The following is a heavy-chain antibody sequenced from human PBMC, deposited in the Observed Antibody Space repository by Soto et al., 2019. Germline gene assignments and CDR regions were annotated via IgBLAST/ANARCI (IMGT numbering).Heavy chain of an antibody. Sequence: QVHLVQSGAEVKKPGASVKVSCKASGYTFTSYGITWVRQAPGQGLEWMGWISAHNGNRDYAQKLQGRVIVTRDTSTSTAYMELRSLISDDTAVDYCARGRYGDYWGQGALVPVSS. CDR3: ARGRYGDY. CDR1: GYTFTSYG. V-gene: IGHV1-18*01. CDR2: ISAHNGNR. D-gene: IGHD1-1*01. J-gene: IGHJ4*02.